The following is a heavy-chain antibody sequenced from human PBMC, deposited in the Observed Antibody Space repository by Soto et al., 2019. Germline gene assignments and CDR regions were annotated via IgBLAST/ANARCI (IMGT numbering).Heavy chain of an antibody. J-gene: IGHJ6*02. CDR2: IHYSGST. D-gene: IGHD2-15*01. CDR1: GDSISSNGYY. CDR3: AGEHGWSNQYYGMDG. V-gene: IGHV4-31*03. Sequence: SETLSLTCTVSGDSISSNGYYWSWIRQHPGKGLEWIGYIHYSGSTYYNPSLKSRVTLSLDTSKKQFSLKLSSVTAADTAVYFFAGEHGWSNQYYGMDGWGQGTTGTVSS.